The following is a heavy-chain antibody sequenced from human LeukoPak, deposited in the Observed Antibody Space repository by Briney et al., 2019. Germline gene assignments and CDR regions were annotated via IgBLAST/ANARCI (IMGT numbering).Heavy chain of an antibody. D-gene: IGHD3-22*01. CDR1: GFTFSSYA. Sequence: PGGSLRLSCAASGFTFSSYAMSWVRQAPGKGLVWVSAISGSGGSTYYADSVKGRFTISRDNSKNTLYLQMNSLRAEDTAVYYCASSYYDSSGYYLRPTYYYYGMDVWGQGTTVTVSS. J-gene: IGHJ6*02. CDR2: ISGSGGST. V-gene: IGHV3-23*01. CDR3: ASSYYDSSGYYLRPTYYYYGMDV.